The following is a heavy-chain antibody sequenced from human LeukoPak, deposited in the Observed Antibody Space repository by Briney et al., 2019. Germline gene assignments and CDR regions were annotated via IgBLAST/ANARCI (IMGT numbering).Heavy chain of an antibody. CDR3: ARDGHDFWSGYYYFDY. V-gene: IGHV4-39*07. D-gene: IGHD3-3*01. CDR2: IFYTGTT. J-gene: IGHJ4*02. Sequence: SETLSLTCSVSGGSISSDSHYWGWIRQPPGKGLEWIAHIFYTGTTDYNTSLKSRVTISVDTSKNQFSLKLSSVTAADTAVYYCARDGHDFWSGYYYFDYWGQGTLVTVSS. CDR1: GGSISSDSHY.